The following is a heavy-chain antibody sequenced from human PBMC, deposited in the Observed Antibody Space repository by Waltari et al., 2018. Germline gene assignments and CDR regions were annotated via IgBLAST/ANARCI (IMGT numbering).Heavy chain of an antibody. CDR2: IYHRGST. CDR3: ARLGRTTVSYYFDY. D-gene: IGHD4-4*01. Sequence: QVQLQESGPGLVKPSQTLSLICTVSGGSISSGDYYWSWIRQPPGKGLEWVGYIYHRGSTYYNPSLKSRVTISVDTSKNQFSLKLSSVTAADTAVYYCARLGRTTVSYYFDYWGQGTLVTVSS. CDR1: GGSISSGDYY. J-gene: IGHJ4*02. V-gene: IGHV4-30-4*08.